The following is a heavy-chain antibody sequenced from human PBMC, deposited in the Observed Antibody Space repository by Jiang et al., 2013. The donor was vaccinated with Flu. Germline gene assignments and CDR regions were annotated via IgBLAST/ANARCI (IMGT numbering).Heavy chain of an antibody. CDR3: ARGGRGATDFDY. V-gene: IGHV4-59*08. J-gene: IGHJ4*02. D-gene: IGHD2-15*01. Sequence: ISSYYWSWIRQPPGKGLEWIGYIYYSGSTNYNPSLKSRVTISVDTSKNQFSLKLSSVTAADTAVYYCARGGRGATDFDYWGQGTLVTVSS. CDR2: IYYSGST. CDR1: ISSYY.